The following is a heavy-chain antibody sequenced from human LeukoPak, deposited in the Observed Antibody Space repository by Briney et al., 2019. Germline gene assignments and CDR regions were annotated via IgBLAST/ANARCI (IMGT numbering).Heavy chain of an antibody. Sequence: GGSLRLSCAASGFTVSSNYMSWVRQAPGKGLEWVSVIYSGGSTYYADSVKGRFTISRDNSKNTLYLQMNSLRAEDTAVYYCARGPRNHYYDSSGLLDYWGRGTLVTVSS. D-gene: IGHD3-22*01. CDR3: ARGPRNHYYDSSGLLDY. V-gene: IGHV3-53*01. J-gene: IGHJ4*02. CDR1: GFTVSSNY. CDR2: IYSGGST.